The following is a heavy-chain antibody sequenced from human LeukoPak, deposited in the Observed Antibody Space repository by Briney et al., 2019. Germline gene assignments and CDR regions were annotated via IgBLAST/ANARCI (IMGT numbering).Heavy chain of an antibody. J-gene: IGHJ4*02. V-gene: IGHV3-7*01. Sequence: PGGSLRLSCAASGFTFSSYWMSWVRQAPGKGLEWVANINQDVSETNYVDSVKGRFTISRDNAKNSLYLQMTSLRVEDTAVYYCARDRGYSSFDYWGQGTLVTVSP. CDR1: GFTFSSYW. CDR3: ARDRGYSSFDY. D-gene: IGHD4-23*01. CDR2: INQDVSET.